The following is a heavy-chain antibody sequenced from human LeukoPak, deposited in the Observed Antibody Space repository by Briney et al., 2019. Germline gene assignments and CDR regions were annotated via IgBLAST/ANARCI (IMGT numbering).Heavy chain of an antibody. D-gene: IGHD3-10*01. Sequence: SETLSLTCTVSGGSISSYYWSWIRQPPGKGLEWIGYIYYSGSTSYNPSLKSRVTISVDTSKNQFSLKLSSVTAADTAVYYCAREGYYGSGSYFDYYYYMDVWGKGTTVTISS. V-gene: IGHV4-59*12. CDR1: GGSISSYY. CDR3: AREGYYGSGSYFDYYYYMDV. J-gene: IGHJ6*03. CDR2: IYYSGST.